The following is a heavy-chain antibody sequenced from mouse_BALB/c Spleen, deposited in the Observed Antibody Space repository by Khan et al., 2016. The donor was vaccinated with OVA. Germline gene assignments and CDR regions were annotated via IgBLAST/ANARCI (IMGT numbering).Heavy chain of an antibody. D-gene: IGHD2-2*01. CDR1: GYSITSDYA. V-gene: IGHV3-2*02. Sequence: EVQLQESGPGLVKPSQSLSLTCTVTGYSITSDYAWNWIRQFPGNKLEWMGYISSSGSTNYNPALKSRISITRDTSKNQFFLQLNYVTTDDTATYYCASAGSRYNYAMDYWGQGTSVTVSS. J-gene: IGHJ4*01. CDR2: ISSSGST. CDR3: ASAGSRYNYAMDY.